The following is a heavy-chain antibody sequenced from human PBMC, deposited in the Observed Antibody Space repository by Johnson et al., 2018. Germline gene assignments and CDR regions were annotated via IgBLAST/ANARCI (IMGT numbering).Heavy chain of an antibody. CDR2: IYWDSSRI. J-gene: IGHJ3*02. D-gene: IGHD2-21*01. Sequence: VQLVQSGGGLVQPGRSLRLSCAASGFTGHDRAMHWLRQAPGKGLEWVSGIYWDSSRIDYADSVKGRFTISRDNAKESLYLQMNRLRAEDTAVYYCARDGVVQSFSNDAFDSWGQGTMVTVSS. CDR3: ARDGVVQSFSNDAFDS. CDR1: GFTGHDRA. V-gene: IGHV3-9*01.